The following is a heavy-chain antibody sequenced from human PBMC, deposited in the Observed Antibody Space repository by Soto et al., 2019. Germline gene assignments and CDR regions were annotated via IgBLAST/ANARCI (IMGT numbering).Heavy chain of an antibody. D-gene: IGHD3-22*01. J-gene: IGHJ4*02. Sequence: HPGGSLRLSCAASGFSFSSYGMHWVRQAPGKGLEWVAVIWYNENNKYYADSVKGRFTISRDNSKNTLFLQINSLRAEDTAVYYCARGTDYYDTKGPIDYCGQGTVVTVSS. V-gene: IGHV3-33*01. CDR3: ARGTDYYDTKGPIDY. CDR1: GFSFSSYG. CDR2: IWYNENNK.